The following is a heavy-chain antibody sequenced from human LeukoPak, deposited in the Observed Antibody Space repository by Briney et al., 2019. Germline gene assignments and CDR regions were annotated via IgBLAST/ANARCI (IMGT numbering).Heavy chain of an antibody. CDR3: VRIATVTTPDH. CDR2: INPDGSTT. V-gene: IGHV3-74*01. J-gene: IGHJ4*02. Sequence: PGGSLRLSCAASGFTFSTYWMHWVRQPIGKGLVWVSRINPDGSTTNYADSVKGRFTISRDNAKNTLYLQMNSLTVEDTAVYYCVRIATVTTPDHWGQGTLVTVSS. CDR1: GFTFSTYW. D-gene: IGHD4-17*01.